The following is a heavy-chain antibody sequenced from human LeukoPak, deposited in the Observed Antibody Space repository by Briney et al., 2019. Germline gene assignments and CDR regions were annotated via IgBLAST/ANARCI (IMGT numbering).Heavy chain of an antibody. V-gene: IGHV4-39*07. CDR3: ARAADFWAEY. Sequence: SETLSLTCTVSGGAISSSSYYWGWIRQPPGKGLEWIGSIYYSGSTYYNPSLKGRVTISVDRSKNQFSLKLSSVTAADTAVYYCARAADFWAEYWGQGTLVTVSS. J-gene: IGHJ4*02. D-gene: IGHD3-3*01. CDR2: IYYSGST. CDR1: GGAISSSSYY.